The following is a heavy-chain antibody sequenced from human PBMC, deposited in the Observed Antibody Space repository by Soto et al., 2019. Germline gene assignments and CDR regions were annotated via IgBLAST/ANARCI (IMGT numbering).Heavy chain of an antibody. CDR3: ERQGGGLFPFDY. Sequence: QITLKASGPTLVKPTQTLTLTCTFSGFSLSTSGVGVGWIRQPPGKALEWLALIYWDDDKRYSPSLKSRLTITKDTSKNQVVLTMTNMDPVDTATYYCERQGGGLFPFDYWGQGTLVTVSS. CDR1: GFSLSTSGVG. V-gene: IGHV2-5*02. J-gene: IGHJ4*02. D-gene: IGHD3-16*01. CDR2: IYWDDDK.